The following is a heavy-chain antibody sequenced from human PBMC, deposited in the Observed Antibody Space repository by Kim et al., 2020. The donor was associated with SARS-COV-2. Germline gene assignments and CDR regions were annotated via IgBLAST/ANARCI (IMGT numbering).Heavy chain of an antibody. D-gene: IGHD6-19*01. CDR3: ARRETVAGDY. V-gene: IGHV4-39*01. Sequence: STYYNPSLKSRVTISVYTSKNQFSLKLSSVTAADTAVYYCARRETVAGDYWGQGTLVTVSS. CDR2: ST. J-gene: IGHJ4*02.